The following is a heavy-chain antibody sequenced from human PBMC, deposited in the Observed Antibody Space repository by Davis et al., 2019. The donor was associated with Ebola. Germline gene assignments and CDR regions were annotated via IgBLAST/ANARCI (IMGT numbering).Heavy chain of an antibody. J-gene: IGHJ5*02. CDR2: ISDSGTDV. CDR1: GFTFSDYY. V-gene: IGHV3-11*01. Sequence: PGGSLRLSCAGSGFTFSDYYMSWIRQAPGKGLEWISYISDSGTDVYYADSVKGRFTISRDNANNSLYLQMDSLRGDDTAVYYCARERSVAVAGFYPWGQGTLVTVSS. CDR3: ARERSVAVAGFYP. D-gene: IGHD6-19*01.